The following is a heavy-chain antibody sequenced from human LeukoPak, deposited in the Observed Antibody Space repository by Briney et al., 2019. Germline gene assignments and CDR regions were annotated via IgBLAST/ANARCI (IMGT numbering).Heavy chain of an antibody. Sequence: GGSLRLSCAASGFTFSSNYMSWVRQAPGKGLEWVSVICSGGSTYYADSVKGRFTISRDNSKNTLYLQMNSLRAEETAVYYCARIPDSNYIYFDYWGQGTLATVSS. CDR1: GFTFSSNY. CDR2: ICSGGST. V-gene: IGHV3-53*01. D-gene: IGHD4-11*01. CDR3: ARIPDSNYIYFDY. J-gene: IGHJ4*02.